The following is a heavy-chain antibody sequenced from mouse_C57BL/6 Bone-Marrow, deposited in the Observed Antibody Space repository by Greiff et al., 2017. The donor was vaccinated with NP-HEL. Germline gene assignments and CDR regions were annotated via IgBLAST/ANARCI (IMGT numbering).Heavy chain of an antibody. CDR3: ARSGYYGRGYAMDY. V-gene: IGHV1-81*01. D-gene: IGHD1-1*01. Sequence: QVQLKQSGAELARPGASVKLSCKASGYTFTSYGISWVKQRTGQGLEWIGEIYPRSGNTYYNEKFKGKATLTADKSSSTAYMERRSLTSEDSAVYFCARSGYYGRGYAMDYWGQGTSVTVSS. CDR2: IYPRSGNT. CDR1: GYTFTSYG. J-gene: IGHJ4*01.